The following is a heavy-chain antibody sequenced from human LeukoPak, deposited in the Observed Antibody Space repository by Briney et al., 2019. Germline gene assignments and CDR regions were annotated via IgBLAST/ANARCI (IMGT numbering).Heavy chain of an antibody. V-gene: IGHV4-39*01. J-gene: IGHJ3*02. CDR2: IHYSGST. CDR1: GGSISSSSSY. Sequence: SETLSLTCIVSGGSISSSSSYWGWLRQPPGKGLEWLGSIHYSGSTYYNPSLKSRVTISVDTPKNQFSLKLSSVTAADTAVYYCARRAGSGSTKVFDIWGQGTMVTVSS. D-gene: IGHD3-10*01. CDR3: ARRAGSGSTKVFDI.